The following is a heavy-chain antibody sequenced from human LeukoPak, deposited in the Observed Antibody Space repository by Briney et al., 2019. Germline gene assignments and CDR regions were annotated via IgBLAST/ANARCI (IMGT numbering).Heavy chain of an antibody. CDR2: ISSSSSTI. CDR3: ARDRPAATGPDFDY. CDR1: GFTFSSDS. J-gene: IGHJ4*02. D-gene: IGHD3-9*01. V-gene: IGHV3-48*02. Sequence: PGGSLRLSCAASGFTFSSDSMNWVRQATGKGLEWVSYISSSSSTIYYADSVKGRFTISRDNAKNSLYLKMNSLRDEDTAVYYCARDRPAATGPDFDYWGQGTLVTVSS.